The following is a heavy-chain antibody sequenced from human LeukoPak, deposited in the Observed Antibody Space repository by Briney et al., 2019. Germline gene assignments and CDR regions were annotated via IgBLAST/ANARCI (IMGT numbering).Heavy chain of an antibody. CDR2: IKSKTEGGTT. Sequence: GGSLRLSCAASGFTFSNAWMSWVRQAPGKRLGWVGRIKSKTEGGTTDYAAPVKGRFTISRDESKNTLYLQMNSLKTEDTAVYYCTTDLGRTTGTTFDYWGQGTLVTVSS. J-gene: IGHJ4*02. CDR1: GFTFSNAW. V-gene: IGHV3-15*01. D-gene: IGHD1-1*01. CDR3: TTDLGRTTGTTFDY.